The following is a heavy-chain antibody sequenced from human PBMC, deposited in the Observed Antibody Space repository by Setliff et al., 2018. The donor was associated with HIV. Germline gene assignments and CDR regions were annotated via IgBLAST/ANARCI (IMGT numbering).Heavy chain of an antibody. CDR1: GSSISSGGYY. D-gene: IGHD3-22*01. J-gene: IGHJ3*02. Sequence: TLSLTCTVSGSSISSGGYYWSWILQHPEKGLEWIGYIYYRGSTSYDPSLKSRLTLSGDTSKTQFSLKMSSVTASDTAVYYCAKGGAITMIVVVLLGAFDIWGQGTMDTVSS. V-gene: IGHV4-31*03. CDR2: IYYRGST. CDR3: AKGGAITMIVVVLLGAFDI.